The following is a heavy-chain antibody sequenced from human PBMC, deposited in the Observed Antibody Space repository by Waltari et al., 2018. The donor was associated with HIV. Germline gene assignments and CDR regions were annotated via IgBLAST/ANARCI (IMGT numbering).Heavy chain of an antibody. V-gene: IGHV4-59*01. J-gene: IGHJ3*02. CDR1: GGSISSYS. D-gene: IGHD6-13*01. CDR2: IYYSGRT. Sequence: QVQLQESGPGLVKPSATLSLTCTVSGGSISSYSWSWIRQPPGKGLEWIGEIYYSGRTNYNPHLKSRVTISVDTSKNQFSLKLSSVTAADTAVYYCARSAQYSSSWYKAFDIWGQGTMVTVSS. CDR3: ARSAQYSSSWYKAFDI.